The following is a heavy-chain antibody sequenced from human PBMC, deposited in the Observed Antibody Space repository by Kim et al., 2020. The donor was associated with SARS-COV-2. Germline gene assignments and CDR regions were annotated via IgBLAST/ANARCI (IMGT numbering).Heavy chain of an antibody. CDR2: IYYSGST. Sequence: SETLSLTCTVSGGSISSYYWSWIRQPPGKGLEWIGYIYYSGSTNYNPSLKSRVTISVDTSKNQFSLKLSSVTAADTAVYYCARRRGGSGWYYYYYGMDVWGQGTTVTVSS. CDR3: ARRRGGSGWYYYYYGMDV. J-gene: IGHJ6*02. V-gene: IGHV4-59*01. CDR1: GGSISSYY. D-gene: IGHD6-19*01.